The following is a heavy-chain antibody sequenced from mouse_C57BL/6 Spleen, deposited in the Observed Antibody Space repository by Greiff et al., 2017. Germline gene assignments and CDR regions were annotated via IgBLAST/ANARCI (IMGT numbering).Heavy chain of an antibody. J-gene: IGHJ4*01. CDR3: ARGGGSSWAMDY. Sequence: VQLQQSGAELVRPGTSVKLSCKASGYAFTNYLIEWVKQRPGQGLEWIGVINPGSGGTNYNEKFKGKATLTADKSSTTAYLHLRSLTSEDTAVYFCARGGGSSWAMDYWGQGTSVTVSS. D-gene: IGHD1-1*01. CDR2: INPGSGGT. CDR1: GYAFTNYL. V-gene: IGHV1-54*02.